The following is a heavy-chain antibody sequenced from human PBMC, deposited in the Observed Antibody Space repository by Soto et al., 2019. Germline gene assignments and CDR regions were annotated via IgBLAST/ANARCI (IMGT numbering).Heavy chain of an antibody. D-gene: IGHD3-16*01. CDR1: GLSVSSGCYY. J-gene: IGHJ5*02. CDR3: ARIPVHTSMIYWLDP. CDR2: IYYSGNT. V-gene: IGHV4-61*01. Sequence: SETLSLSCRVAGLSVSSGCYYLRWIRQPPGKGLEWIGYIYYSGNTNYNPSLKSRVIISVDTSKNLFSLKLTSVTTADTAVYYCARIPVHTSMIYWLDPWGQGTLVNVSS.